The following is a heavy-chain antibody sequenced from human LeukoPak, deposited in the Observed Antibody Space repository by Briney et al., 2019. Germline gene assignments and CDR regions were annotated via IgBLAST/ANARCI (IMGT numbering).Heavy chain of an antibody. Sequence: GGPLRLFCGASGFTFSDYSMNGVRQARGKALACVASITRSGGYTCYADSVKGRFTISRDNAQNSLFLQMNSLRAEDTAVYFCATSGGFVLPNAITGNWYMDVWGRGTSVTVSS. J-gene: IGHJ6*03. CDR2: ITRSGGYT. V-gene: IGHV3-21*01. CDR3: ATSGGFVLPNAITGNWYMDV. D-gene: IGHD2-2*01. CDR1: GFTFSDYS.